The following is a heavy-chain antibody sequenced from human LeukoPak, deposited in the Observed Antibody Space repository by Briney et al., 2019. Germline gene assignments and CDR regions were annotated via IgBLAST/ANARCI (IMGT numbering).Heavy chain of an antibody. V-gene: IGHV3-43*02. CDR3: ANLAWFDP. J-gene: IGHJ5*02. CDR2: ISGDGGST. CDR1: GFTFDDYA. Sequence: GGSLRLSCAASGFTFDDYAMHWVRQAPGKGLEWVSLISGDGGSTYYADSVKGRFTISRDNSKNSLYLQMNSLRTEDTALYYCANLAWFDPWGQGTLVTVSS.